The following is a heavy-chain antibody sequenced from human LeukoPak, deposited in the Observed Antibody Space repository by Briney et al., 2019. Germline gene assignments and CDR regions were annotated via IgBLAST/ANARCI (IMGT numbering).Heavy chain of an antibody. D-gene: IGHD3-22*01. Sequence: GGSLRLSCAASGFTFSSYWMSWVRQAPGKGLEWVANIKQDGSEKYYVDSVKGRFTISRDNAKNSLYLQMNSLRAEDTAVYYCARDLDYYDSSGYSYNYYMDVWGKGTTVTVSS. CDR1: GFTFSSYW. CDR2: IKQDGSEK. CDR3: ARDLDYYDSSGYSYNYYMDV. J-gene: IGHJ6*03. V-gene: IGHV3-7*01.